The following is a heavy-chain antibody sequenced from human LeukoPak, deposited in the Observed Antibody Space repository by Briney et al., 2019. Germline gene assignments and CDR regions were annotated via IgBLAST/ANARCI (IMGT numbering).Heavy chain of an antibody. V-gene: IGHV3-21*01. CDR1: GFTFSSYS. CDR3: ARDSGKYSSGWYPRWFDP. D-gene: IGHD6-19*01. J-gene: IGHJ5*02. CDR2: ISSSSSYI. Sequence: PGGSLRLSCAASGFTFSSYSMNWVRQAPGKGLERVSSISSSSSYIYYADSVKGRFTISRDNAKNSLYLQMNSLRAEDTAVYYCARDSGKYSSGWYPRWFDPWGQGTLVTVSS.